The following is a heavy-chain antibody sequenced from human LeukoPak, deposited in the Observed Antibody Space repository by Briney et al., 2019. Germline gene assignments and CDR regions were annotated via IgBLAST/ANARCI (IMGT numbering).Heavy chain of an antibody. CDR1: GGSFSGYY. J-gene: IGHJ4*02. CDR2: INHSGST. CDR3: AGEQDCSSTSCSWNSFDY. Sequence: PSETLSLTCAVYGGSFSGYYWSWIRQPPGKGLEWIGEINHSGSTNYNPSLKSRVTISVDTSKNQFSLKLSSVTAADTAVYYCAGEQDCSSTSCSWNSFDYWGQGTLVTVSS. V-gene: IGHV4-34*01. D-gene: IGHD2-2*01.